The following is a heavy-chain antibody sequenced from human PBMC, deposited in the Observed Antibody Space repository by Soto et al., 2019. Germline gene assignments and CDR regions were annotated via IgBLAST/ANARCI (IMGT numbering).Heavy chain of an antibody. Sequence: PSETLSLTCSVSGASISSSDYYWGWIRQPPGQGLEWIGSIYGGSTYYNPSLKSRVTISVDTSKNQFSLKLSSVTAADTAVYYCARGGIVVVKGRNWFDPWGQGTLVTVSS. D-gene: IGHD3-22*01. CDR1: GASISSSDYY. CDR2: IYGGST. V-gene: IGHV4-39*07. J-gene: IGHJ5*02. CDR3: ARGGIVVVKGRNWFDP.